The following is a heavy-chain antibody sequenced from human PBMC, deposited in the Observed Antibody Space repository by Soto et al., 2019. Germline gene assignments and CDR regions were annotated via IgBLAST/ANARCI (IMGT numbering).Heavy chain of an antibody. V-gene: IGHV3-30*19. CDR3: ASESSYYDILTGPLNWFDP. J-gene: IGHJ5*02. D-gene: IGHD3-9*01. CDR2: IWYDGSNK. CDR1: GFTFSSYG. Sequence: GGSLRLSCAASGFTFSSYGMHWVRQAPGKGLEWVAVIWYDGSNKYYADSVKGRFTISRDNSKNTLYLQMNSLRAEDTAVYYCASESSYYDILTGPLNWFDPWGQGTLVTVSS.